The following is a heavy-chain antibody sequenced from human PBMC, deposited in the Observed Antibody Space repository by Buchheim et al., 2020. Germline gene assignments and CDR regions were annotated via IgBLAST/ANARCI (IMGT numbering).Heavy chain of an antibody. CDR1: GGSFSGYY. D-gene: IGHD3-22*01. J-gene: IGHJ4*02. CDR3: ASGYYDSSGYRASIDY. V-gene: IGHV4-34*01. Sequence: QVQLQQWGAGLLKPSETLSLTCAVYGGSFSGYYWSWIRQPPGKGLEWIGEINHSGSTNYNPSLKSRVTISVDTSKNQLSLKLSSVTAADTAVYYCASGYYDSSGYRASIDYWGQGTL. CDR2: INHSGST.